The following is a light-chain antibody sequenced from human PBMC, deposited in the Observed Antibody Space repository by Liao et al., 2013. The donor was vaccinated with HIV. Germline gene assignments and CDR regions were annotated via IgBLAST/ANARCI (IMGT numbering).Light chain of an antibody. Sequence: SSVLTQPPSVSVAPGQTARITCGGNNIGSNTVHWYQQMPGQAPVLVIYQDRKRASGIPERFSGSNSGNTATLTISRVEAGDEADYYCQVWDSRSNHQVFGGGTKLTVL. V-gene: IGLV3-21*04. CDR3: QVWDSRSNHQV. CDR2: QDR. CDR1: NIGSNT. J-gene: IGLJ2*01.